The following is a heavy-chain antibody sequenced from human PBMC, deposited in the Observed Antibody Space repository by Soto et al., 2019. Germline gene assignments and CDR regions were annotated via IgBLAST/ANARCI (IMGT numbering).Heavy chain of an antibody. D-gene: IGHD2-21*01. Sequence: SETLSLTCTVSGGSITSYYWSWIRQPPGEGLEWIGYIYYSGITNYNPSLKSRVTVSVDTSKNQFSLKLSSVTAADTAVYYCASRSGAGLFLYWGQGTLVTVSS. CDR3: ASRSGAGLFLY. J-gene: IGHJ4*02. CDR1: GGSITSYY. V-gene: IGHV4-59*01. CDR2: IYYSGIT.